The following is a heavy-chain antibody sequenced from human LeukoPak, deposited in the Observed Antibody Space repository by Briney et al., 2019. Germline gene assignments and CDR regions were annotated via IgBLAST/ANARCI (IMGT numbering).Heavy chain of an antibody. CDR1: GFTFSSYT. J-gene: IGHJ3*02. D-gene: IGHD6-13*01. CDR2: ISSTSSYI. Sequence: GGSLRLSCTASGFTFSSYTMNWVRQAPGEGLEWVSSISSTSSYIYYADSVKGRFTISRDNAKNSLYLQMNSLRPEDTAVYYCANIAAAVTNAFDIWGQGTVVTVSS. CDR3: ANIAAAVTNAFDI. V-gene: IGHV3-21*01.